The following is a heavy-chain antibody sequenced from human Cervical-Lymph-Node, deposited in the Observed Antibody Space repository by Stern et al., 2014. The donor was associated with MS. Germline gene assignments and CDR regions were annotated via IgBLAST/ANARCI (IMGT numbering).Heavy chain of an antibody. CDR2: LIPIFGTA. CDR3: ARDSERMTYLDY. D-gene: IGHD1-1*01. Sequence: VHLVESGAEVKKPGSSVKVSCKASVGTFSSYAINWVRQAPGQGLEWLGGLIPIFGTANCAQKIQGRVTSTADEFTSTDYMERSSLRSEDTAVYYCARDSERMTYLDYWGQGTLVTVSS. J-gene: IGHJ4*02. CDR1: VGTFSSYA. V-gene: IGHV1-69*01.